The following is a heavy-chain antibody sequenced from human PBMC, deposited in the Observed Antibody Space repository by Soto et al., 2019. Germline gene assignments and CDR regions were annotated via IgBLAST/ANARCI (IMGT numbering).Heavy chain of an antibody. CDR3: AAYGDTAF. D-gene: IGHD4-17*01. CDR1: GFAFSTYA. CDR2: ICNCGSVV. J-gene: IGHJ1*01. V-gene: IGHV3-48*02. Sequence: EVELVESGGGLVQPGESLRLSCAASGFAFSTYALNWVRQAPGEGLEWVSHICNCGSVVYYADSVRGRFTISRDNAKNSLYLQMNSLRDEDTAVYYCAAYGDTAFWGQGTLVTVSS.